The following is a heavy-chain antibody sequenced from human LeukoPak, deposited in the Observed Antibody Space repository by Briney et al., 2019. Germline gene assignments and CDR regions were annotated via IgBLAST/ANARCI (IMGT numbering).Heavy chain of an antibody. V-gene: IGHV3-74*01. Sequence: GRSLRLSCAASGFTFSSYWMHWVRQAPGKGLVWVSRINGDGSVTTYADSVKGRFTISRDNAKDTLYLQLNSLRAEDTAVYYCARDLDGSGNYHWFDPWGQGTLVNVAS. CDR1: GFTFSSYW. D-gene: IGHD3-10*01. CDR2: INGDGSVT. J-gene: IGHJ5*02. CDR3: ARDLDGSGNYHWFDP.